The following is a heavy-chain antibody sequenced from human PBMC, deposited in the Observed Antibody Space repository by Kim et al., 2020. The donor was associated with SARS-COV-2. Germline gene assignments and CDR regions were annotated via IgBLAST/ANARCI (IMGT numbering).Heavy chain of an antibody. CDR3: AKKEMEGHFDY. CDR2: T. Sequence: TYYAESVKGRFTISRDNSKNTLYLQMNSLRAEDTAVYYCAKKEMEGHFDYWGQGTLVTVSS. V-gene: IGHV3-23*01. J-gene: IGHJ4*02. D-gene: IGHD3-3*01.